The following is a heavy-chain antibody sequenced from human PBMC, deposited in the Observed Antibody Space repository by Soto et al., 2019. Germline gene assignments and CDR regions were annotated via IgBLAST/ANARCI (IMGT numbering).Heavy chain of an antibody. CDR1: GYTFTSYG. V-gene: IGHV1-18*01. D-gene: IGHD3-10*01. Sequence: QVQLVQSGAEVKKPGASVKVSCKASGYTFTSYGISWVRQAPGQGLEWMGWISAYNGNTNYAQKLQDRVTMTTDTSTSTAYMELRSLRSDDTAVYYCAREAETYYYGSGSYLAFDIWGQGTMVTVSS. CDR3: AREAETYYYGSGSYLAFDI. CDR2: ISAYNGNT. J-gene: IGHJ3*02.